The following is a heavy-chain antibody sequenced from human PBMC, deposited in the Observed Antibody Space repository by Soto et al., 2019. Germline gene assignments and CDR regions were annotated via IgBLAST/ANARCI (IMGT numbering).Heavy chain of an antibody. D-gene: IGHD4-17*01. CDR2: IYYSGSA. Sequence: PSETLSLTCTVSGDSISSGNYYWSWIRQPPGEGLEWIGYIYYSGSAYYNPSLKSRVTISVDTSKNQFSLKLSSVTAADTAVYYCARAYMTTVTKIEYWGQGTLVTVSS. CDR1: GDSISSGNYY. CDR3: ARAYMTTVTKIEY. V-gene: IGHV4-30-4*01. J-gene: IGHJ4*02.